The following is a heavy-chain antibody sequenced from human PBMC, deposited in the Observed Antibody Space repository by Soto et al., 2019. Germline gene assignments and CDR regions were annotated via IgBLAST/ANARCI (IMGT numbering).Heavy chain of an antibody. Sequence: QVQLVQSGAEVKKPGASVKVSCKASGYTFTSYGISWVRQAPGQGLEWMGWISAYNGNTNYAQKLQGRVTMTTDTSTSTAYMELRSLRSDDTAVYYCARDRRDIVVVVAAQKTVRYDAFDIWGQGTMVTVSS. D-gene: IGHD2-15*01. CDR1: GYTFTSYG. CDR2: ISAYNGNT. CDR3: ARDRRDIVVVVAAQKTVRYDAFDI. J-gene: IGHJ3*02. V-gene: IGHV1-18*01.